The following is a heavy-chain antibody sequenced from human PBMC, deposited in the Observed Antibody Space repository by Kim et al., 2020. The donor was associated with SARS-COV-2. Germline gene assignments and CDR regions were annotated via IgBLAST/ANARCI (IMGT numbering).Heavy chain of an antibody. D-gene: IGHD2-2*01. CDR1: GFTFSNFW. J-gene: IGHJ4*02. CDR2: IKEDGSEK. CDR3: ARAGWQYCKSASCFRRGYYFDS. Sequence: GGSLRLSCAASGFTFSNFWMSWVRQAPGKGLEWVANIKEDGSEKDYADSVKGRFTVSRDNAGNSLFLQMSSLRAEDSAMYYCARAGWQYCKSASCFRRGYYFDSWGQGTLVSVSS. V-gene: IGHV3-7*01.